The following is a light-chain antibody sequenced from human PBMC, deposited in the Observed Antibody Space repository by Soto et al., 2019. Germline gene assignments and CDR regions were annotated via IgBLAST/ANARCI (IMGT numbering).Light chain of an antibody. CDR1: TGAVTSGHF. V-gene: IGLV7-46*01. CDR3: LLCYSGAWV. CDR2: DTS. Sequence: QAVVTQEPSLTVSPGGTVTLTCGSSTGAVTSGHFPYWFQQKPGQAPRTLISDTSRKHSWTPARFSGSLLGGKAALTLSGAQPEDEAEYYCLLCYSGAWVFGGGTKLTVL. J-gene: IGLJ3*02.